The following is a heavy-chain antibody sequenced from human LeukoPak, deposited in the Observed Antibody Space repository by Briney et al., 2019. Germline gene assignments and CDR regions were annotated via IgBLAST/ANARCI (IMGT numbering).Heavy chain of an antibody. D-gene: IGHD2-2*01. CDR2: INHSGST. Sequence: PETLSLTCAVYGGSFSGYYWSWIRQPPAKGLEWIGEINHSGSTNYNPSLKSRVTISVDTSKNQFSLKLSSVTAADTAVYYCALSGCSSTSCFTSDPWGQGTLVTVSS. J-gene: IGHJ5*02. CDR3: ALSGCSSTSCFTSDP. CDR1: GGSFSGYY. V-gene: IGHV4-34*01.